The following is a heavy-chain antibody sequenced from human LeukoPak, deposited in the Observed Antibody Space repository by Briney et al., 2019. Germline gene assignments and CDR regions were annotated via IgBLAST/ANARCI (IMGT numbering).Heavy chain of an antibody. D-gene: IGHD2-15*01. CDR2: IKKDGSET. V-gene: IGHV3-7*03. J-gene: IGHJ6*02. CDR3: ARDSLVVVAANQRVSDYGMDV. CDR1: GFTFSTSW. Sequence: GGSLRLSCAASGFTFSTSWMSWVRQVPGKGLEWVANIKKDGSETYYVDSVKGRFTISRDNAKNSLYLQMNSLRAEDTAMYYCARDSLVVVAANQRVSDYGMDVWGQGTTVTVSS.